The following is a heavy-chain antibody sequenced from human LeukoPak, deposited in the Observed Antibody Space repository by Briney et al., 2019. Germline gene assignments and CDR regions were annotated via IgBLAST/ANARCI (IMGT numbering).Heavy chain of an antibody. CDR3: ARHPYCSGGSCYSNDAFDI. Sequence: GESLKISCKGSGYSFTSYWIGWVRQMPGKGLEWMGIIYPGDSDTRYSPSFQGQVTISADKSISTAYLQWSSLKASDIAMYYCARHPYCSGGSCYSNDAFDIWGQGTMVTVSS. J-gene: IGHJ3*02. CDR1: GYSFTSYW. V-gene: IGHV5-51*01. D-gene: IGHD2-15*01. CDR2: IYPGDSDT.